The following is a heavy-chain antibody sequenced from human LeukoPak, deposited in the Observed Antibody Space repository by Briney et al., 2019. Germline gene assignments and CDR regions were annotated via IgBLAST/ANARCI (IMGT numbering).Heavy chain of an antibody. CDR3: ARVGYYYDSSGYPPVDY. CDR1: GYTFTSYD. CDR2: MNPNSGGT. J-gene: IGHJ4*02. D-gene: IGHD3-22*01. Sequence: ASVKVSCKASGYTFTSYDINWVRQATGQGLEWMGWMNPNSGGTNYAQKFQGRVTMTRDTSISTAYMELSRLRSDDTAVYYCARVGYYYDSSGYPPVDYWGQGTLVTVSS. V-gene: IGHV1-2*02.